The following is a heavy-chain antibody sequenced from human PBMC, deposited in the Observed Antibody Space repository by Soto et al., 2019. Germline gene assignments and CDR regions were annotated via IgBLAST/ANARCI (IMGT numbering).Heavy chain of an antibody. CDR3: ARSVDVANFDY. D-gene: IGHD2-15*01. CDR2: IYHSGST. J-gene: IGHJ4*02. CDR1: CGSISSGGYS. V-gene: IGHV4-30-2*01. Sequence: SLTCAVSCGSISSGGYSWSWIRQPPGKGLEWIGYIYHSGSTYYNPSLKSRVTISVDRSKNQFSLKLSSVTAADTAVYYCARSVDVANFDYWGQGTLVTVSS.